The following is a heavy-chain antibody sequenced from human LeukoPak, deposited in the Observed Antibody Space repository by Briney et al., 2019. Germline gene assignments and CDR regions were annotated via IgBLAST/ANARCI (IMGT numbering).Heavy chain of an antibody. CDR3: TYNTLGVTLDS. V-gene: IGHV3-21*01. J-gene: IGHJ5*01. D-gene: IGHD3-3*01. CDR1: GFSFSRYS. CDR2: ITPSSTHI. Sequence: GGSLRLSCAASGFSFSRYSMNWVRQAPGKGLEWVSSITPSSTHIQYAESLKGRFTISRDDAKNSLSLQMSSLRADDTAVYYCTYNTLGVTLDSWGQGSLVTVSS.